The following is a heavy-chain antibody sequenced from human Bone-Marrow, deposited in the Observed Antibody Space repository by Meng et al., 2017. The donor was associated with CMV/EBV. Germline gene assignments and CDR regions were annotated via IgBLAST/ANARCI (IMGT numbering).Heavy chain of an antibody. V-gene: IGHV3-30*04. J-gene: IGHJ6*04. CDR2: ISYDGRNK. Sequence: GESLKISCAASGFTFSDYYMSWIRQAPGKGLEWLAVISYDGRNKYYGDSVKGRITISRGNSKNTVYLQMNSLRTEDTAVYYCARDLWSHLTSGSYFYNGMDVWGKGTTVTVSS. CDR1: GFTFSDYY. CDR3: ARDLWSHLTSGSYFYNGMDV. D-gene: IGHD1-26*01.